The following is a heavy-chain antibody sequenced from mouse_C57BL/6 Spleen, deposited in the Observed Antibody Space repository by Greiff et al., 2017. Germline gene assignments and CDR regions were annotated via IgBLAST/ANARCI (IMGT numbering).Heavy chain of an antibody. CDR1: GYTFTSYW. Sequence: QVQLKQPGAELVKPGASVKLSCKASGYTFTSYWMHWVKQRPGQGLEWIGMIHPNSGSTNYNEKFKSKATLTVDKSSSTAYMQLSSLTSEDSAVYYCARKGITTVVASFDYWGQGTTLTVSS. CDR3: ARKGITTVVASFDY. V-gene: IGHV1-64*01. CDR2: IHPNSGST. J-gene: IGHJ2*01. D-gene: IGHD1-1*01.